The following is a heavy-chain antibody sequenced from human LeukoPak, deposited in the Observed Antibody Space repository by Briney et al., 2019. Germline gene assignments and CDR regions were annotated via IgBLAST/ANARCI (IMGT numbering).Heavy chain of an antibody. Sequence: PSETLSLTCSVPGGSITSDIFYWNWIRQHPGKGLEWIGSIHNSRGTSYNPSLESRLTISVDTSENQFFLKMSSVTAADTAMYYCGKVGGNSNSWGQGILVTVSS. CDR1: GGSITSDIFY. CDR2: IHNSRGT. CDR3: GKVGGNSNS. D-gene: IGHD4-23*01. J-gene: IGHJ4*02. V-gene: IGHV4-31*03.